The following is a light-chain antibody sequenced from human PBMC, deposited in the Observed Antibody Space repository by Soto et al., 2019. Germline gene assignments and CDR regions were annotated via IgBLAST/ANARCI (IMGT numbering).Light chain of an antibody. J-gene: IGKJ1*01. CDR2: DSS. CDR1: QTHIAY. CDR3: QQYYSTWT. Sequence: DVHLTQSPSTLSASVGYRVTITCRASQTHIAYLAWYKQKPGTAAKLLIYDSSSLETGAPSRFSGSRSATDFTLTISSLQAEDVAVYYCQQYYSTWTFGQGTKVDIK. V-gene: IGKV1-5*01.